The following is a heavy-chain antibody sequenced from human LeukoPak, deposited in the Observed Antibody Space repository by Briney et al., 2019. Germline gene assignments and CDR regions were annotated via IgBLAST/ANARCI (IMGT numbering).Heavy chain of an antibody. CDR2: FGTSSSYI. CDR1: GFSFSDYN. V-gene: IGHV3-21*01. J-gene: IGHJ4*02. Sequence: PGGSLRLSCAASGFSFSDYNMNWVRQAPGKGLEWVSCFGTSSSYIYYADSVKGRFTISRDNAKNSLYLQMNSLRAEDTAVYYCARDGGSSGWDFDYWGQGTLVTVSS. CDR3: ARDGGSSGWDFDY. D-gene: IGHD6-19*01.